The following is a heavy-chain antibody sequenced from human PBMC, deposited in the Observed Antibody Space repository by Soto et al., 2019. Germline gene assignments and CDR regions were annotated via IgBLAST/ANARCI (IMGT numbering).Heavy chain of an antibody. D-gene: IGHD1-26*01. CDR2: ISAYNHYT. CDR1: GYTFSTYG. Sequence: ASVKVSCKASGYTFSTYGISWVRQAPGQGLEWMGWISAYNHYTNYAQKFQGRVTLTTDTSTDTAYMELRSLRSGDTAMYFCARVGPSREVPYPFEYWGQGTLVTVSS. J-gene: IGHJ4*02. V-gene: IGHV1-18*01. CDR3: ARVGPSREVPYPFEY.